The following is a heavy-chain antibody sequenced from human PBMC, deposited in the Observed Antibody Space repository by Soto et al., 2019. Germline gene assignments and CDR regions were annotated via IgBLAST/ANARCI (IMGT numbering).Heavy chain of an antibody. D-gene: IGHD6-13*01. Sequence: QVQLQELGPGLVKSSGTLSLTCAVSGGSISSSIWWSWVRQPPGKGLEWIGEISHSGSTNSNPSLKSRVTLSVDKSKHQFSLKLSSVTVADTAVYYCARDRGSSALTGAFDIWGQGTMVTVSS. CDR1: GGSISSSIW. CDR3: ARDRGSSALTGAFDI. J-gene: IGHJ3*02. V-gene: IGHV4-4*02. CDR2: ISHSGST.